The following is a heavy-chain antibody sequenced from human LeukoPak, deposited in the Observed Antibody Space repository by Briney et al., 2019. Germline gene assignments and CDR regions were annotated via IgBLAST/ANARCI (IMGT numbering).Heavy chain of an antibody. D-gene: IGHD1-26*01. CDR1: GFTFSSYG. CDR2: ISYDGSNK. J-gene: IGHJ4*02. Sequence: GGSLRLSCAASGFTFSSYGMHWVRQAPGKGLEWVVVISYDGSNKYYADSVKGRFTISRDNSKNTLYLQMNSLRAEDTAVYYCAKELRRGSYLIDWGQGTLVTVSS. V-gene: IGHV3-30*18. CDR3: AKELRRGSYLID.